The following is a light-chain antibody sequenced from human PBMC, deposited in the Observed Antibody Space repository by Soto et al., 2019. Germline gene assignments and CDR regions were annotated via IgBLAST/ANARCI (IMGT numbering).Light chain of an antibody. V-gene: IGKV1-5*01. Sequence: DIQMTQSPSTLSASVGDGVTITCRASQIISNWLAWYQQKPGKAPKLLIYDASTLQSGVPSRFSGTGSGTEFTLTISRPQPDDFATYYCQEYNSFSFGQGTKVEIK. CDR3: QEYNSFS. CDR2: DAS. J-gene: IGKJ1*01. CDR1: QIISNW.